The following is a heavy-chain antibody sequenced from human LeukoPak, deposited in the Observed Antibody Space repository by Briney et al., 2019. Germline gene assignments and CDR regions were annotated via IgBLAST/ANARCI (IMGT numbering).Heavy chain of an antibody. Sequence: PGRSLRLSCAASGFKFDDYAMQWVRQAPGQGLEWVSGISWNSNTIGYADSVKGRFTISRDNAKHSLYLQMNSLRPEDTALYYCAKDIVGSAMTGIDYWGQGTLVTVSS. CDR3: AKDIVGSAMTGIDY. J-gene: IGHJ4*02. V-gene: IGHV3-9*01. CDR1: GFKFDDYA. CDR2: ISWNSNTI. D-gene: IGHD1-1*01.